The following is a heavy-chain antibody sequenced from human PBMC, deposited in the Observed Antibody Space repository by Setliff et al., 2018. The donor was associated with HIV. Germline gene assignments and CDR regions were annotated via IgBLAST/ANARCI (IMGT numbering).Heavy chain of an antibody. CDR1: GGTFSSYA. V-gene: IGHV1-69*06. D-gene: IGHD1-26*01. CDR2: IIPILDAA. J-gene: IGHJ4*02. CDR3: ARDKREVGATSY. Sequence: SVKVSCKTSGGTFSSYAISWVRQAPGQGLEWMGGIIPILDAANYAQKFQGRVTITADKSTSTAYMELRSLRYEDTAIYYCARDKREVGATSYWGQGTLVTVTS.